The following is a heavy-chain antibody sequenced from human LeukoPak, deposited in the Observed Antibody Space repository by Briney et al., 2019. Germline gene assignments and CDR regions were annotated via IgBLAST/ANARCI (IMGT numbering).Heavy chain of an antibody. Sequence: GASVKVSCKASGYTFTSYSMHWVRQAPGQGLEWMGVINPNGDNTSCAQKFQGRVTLTRDMSTSTVYMELSSLRSEDTAVYYCARGYYSSAICYNYYYYYYMDVWGKGTTVTVSS. CDR1: GYTFTSYS. CDR2: INPNGDNT. CDR3: ARGYYSSAICYNYYYYYYMDV. V-gene: IGHV1-46*01. D-gene: IGHD2-2*01. J-gene: IGHJ6*03.